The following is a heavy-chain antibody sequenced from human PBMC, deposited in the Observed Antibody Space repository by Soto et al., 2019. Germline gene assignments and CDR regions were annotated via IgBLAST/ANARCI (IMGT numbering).Heavy chain of an antibody. V-gene: IGHV3-48*01. CDR3: AREYCSSTSCLNWFDP. Sequence: EVQLVESGGGLVQPGGSLRLSCAASGFTFSSYSMNWVRQAPGKGLEGVSYISSSISTIYYADSVKGRFTISRDNAKNSLYLQMNSLRAEDTAVYYCAREYCSSTSCLNWFDPWGQGTLVTVSS. J-gene: IGHJ5*02. CDR1: GFTFSSYS. D-gene: IGHD2-2*01. CDR2: ISSSISTI.